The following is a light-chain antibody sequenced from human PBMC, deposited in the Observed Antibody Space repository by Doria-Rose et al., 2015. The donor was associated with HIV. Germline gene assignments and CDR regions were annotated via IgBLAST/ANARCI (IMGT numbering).Light chain of an antibody. CDR2: WAS. CDR3: QQYYDTPS. V-gene: IGKV4-1*01. Sequence: TQPPESLGMSLCERATLNCKSNQSLLYTSKKYLAWYQQKPGQLPKLLIYWASTRQSGVPARFSGSGSGTDFTLTISSLEAEDVAVYYCQQYYDTPSFGPGTTVDIK. J-gene: IGKJ3*01. CDR1: QSLLYTSKKY.